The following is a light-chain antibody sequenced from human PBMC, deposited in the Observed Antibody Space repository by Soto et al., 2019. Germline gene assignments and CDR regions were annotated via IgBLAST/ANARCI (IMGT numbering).Light chain of an antibody. Sequence: QSVLTQPPSVSAAPGQKVTISCSGSSSNIGNNYVSWYQQLPGTAPKLLIYDNNKRPSGIPDRFSGSKSGTSATLGITGLQTGDDADYCCGTWDSSLSAYVFGTGTKLTVL. CDR3: GTWDSSLSAYV. CDR1: SSNIGNNY. CDR2: DNN. J-gene: IGLJ1*01. V-gene: IGLV1-51*01.